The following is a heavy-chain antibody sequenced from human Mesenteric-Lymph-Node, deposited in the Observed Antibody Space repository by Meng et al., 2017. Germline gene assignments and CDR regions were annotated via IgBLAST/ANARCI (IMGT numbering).Heavy chain of an antibody. CDR3: ARAHAYCGGDCYSGWFDP. CDR2: INPSGGST. D-gene: IGHD2-21*02. V-gene: IGHV1-46*01. CDR1: GYTFTSYY. J-gene: IGHJ5*02. Sequence: ASVKVSCKASGYTFTSYYMHWVRQAPGQGLEWMGIINPSGGSTSYAQKFQGRVTMTRGTSTSTVYMELSSLGSEDTAVYYCARAHAYCGGDCYSGWFDPWGQGTLVTVSS.